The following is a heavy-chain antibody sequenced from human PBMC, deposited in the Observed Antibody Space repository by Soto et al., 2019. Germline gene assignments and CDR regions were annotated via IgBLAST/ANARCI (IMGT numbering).Heavy chain of an antibody. V-gene: IGHV1-18*01. Sequence: ASVKVSCKASGYTFTSYGISWVRQAPGQGLEWMGWISAYNGNTNYAQKLQGRVTMTTDTSTSTAYMELRSLRSDDTAVYYCARDLPDLKIRIGLRFLEWSEVYYFDYWGQGTLVTVSS. CDR2: ISAYNGNT. J-gene: IGHJ4*02. CDR1: GYTFTSYG. D-gene: IGHD3-3*01. CDR3: ARDLPDLKIRIGLRFLEWSEVYYFDY.